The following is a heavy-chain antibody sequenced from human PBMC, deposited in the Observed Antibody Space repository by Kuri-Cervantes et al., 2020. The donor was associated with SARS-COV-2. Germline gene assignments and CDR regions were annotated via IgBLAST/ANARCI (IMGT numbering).Heavy chain of an antibody. CDR2: ISSSSSYI. V-gene: IGHV3-21*04. CDR3: ARESYCSSTSCPGWFDP. D-gene: IGHD2-2*01. CDR1: GFTFSSYS. Sequence: LSLTCAASGFTFSSYSMNWVRQAPGKGLEWVSSISSSSSYIYYADSVKGRFTISRDNAKNSLYLQMNSLRAEDTAVYYCARESYCSSTSCPGWFDPWGQGTLVTVSS. J-gene: IGHJ5*02.